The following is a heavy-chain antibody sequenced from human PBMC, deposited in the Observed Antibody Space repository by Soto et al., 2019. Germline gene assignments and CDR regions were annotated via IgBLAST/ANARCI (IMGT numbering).Heavy chain of an antibody. V-gene: IGHV3-30-3*01. Sequence: QVQLVESGGGVVQPGRSLRLSCAASGFTFSSYAMHWVRQAPGKGLEWVAVISYDGSNKYYADSVKGRFTISRDNSKNTLYRQMNSLRAEDTAVYYCARDGRIEARPLTFDYWGQGTLFTVSS. D-gene: IGHD6-6*01. CDR1: GFTFSSYA. CDR2: ISYDGSNK. CDR3: ARDGRIEARPLTFDY. J-gene: IGHJ4*02.